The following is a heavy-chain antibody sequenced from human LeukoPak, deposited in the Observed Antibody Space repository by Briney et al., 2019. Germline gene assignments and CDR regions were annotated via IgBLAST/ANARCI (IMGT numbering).Heavy chain of an antibody. CDR1: GGSISSSSYY. CDR2: IYYSGST. V-gene: IGHV4-30-4*08. D-gene: IGHD3-10*01. J-gene: IGHJ4*02. Sequence: SETLSLTCTVSGGSISSSSYYWGWVRQPPGKGLEWIGYIYYSGSTYYNPSLKSRVTISVDTSKNQFSLKLSSVTAADTAVYYCARVRELTGPYYFDYWGQGTLVTVSS. CDR3: ARVRELTGPYYFDY.